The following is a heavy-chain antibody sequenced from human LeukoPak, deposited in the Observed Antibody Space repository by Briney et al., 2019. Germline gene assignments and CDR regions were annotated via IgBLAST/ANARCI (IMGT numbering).Heavy chain of an antibody. J-gene: IGHJ5*02. V-gene: IGHV2-70*01. CDR3: ARNTYRRRWFDP. Sequence: SGPTLVNPTQTLTLTCTFSGFSLSTSGMCVSWIRQPPGKALEWLALIDWDDDKYYSTSLKTRLTISKDTSKTQVVLTMTNMDPVDTATYYCARNTYRRRWFDPWGQGTLVTVSS. D-gene: IGHD4-11*01. CDR2: IDWDDDK. CDR1: GFSLSTSGMC.